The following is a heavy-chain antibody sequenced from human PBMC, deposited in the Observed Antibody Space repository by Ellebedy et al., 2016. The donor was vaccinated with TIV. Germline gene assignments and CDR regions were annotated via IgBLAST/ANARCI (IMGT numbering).Heavy chain of an antibody. V-gene: IGHV7-4-1*02. CDR2: INTNSGNP. CDR3: ARTGIWGNAFDI. D-gene: IGHD7-27*01. Sequence: AASVKVSCKASGYTFTNFGLNWVRQAPGQGPEWMGWINTNSGNPTYAQALTGRIVFSLDTSVSTAYLQISSLRAEDSAVYYCARTGIWGNAFDIWGQGTMVTVSS. J-gene: IGHJ3*02. CDR1: GYTFTNFG.